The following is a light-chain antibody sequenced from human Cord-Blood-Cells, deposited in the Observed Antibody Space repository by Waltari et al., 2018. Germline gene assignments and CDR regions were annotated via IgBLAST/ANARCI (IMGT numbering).Light chain of an antibody. J-gene: IGKJ4*01. CDR3: QQYNNWLT. Sequence: EIVMTQSPATLSVSQGERATLSCRASKSVSINLAWYQQKSGQAPRVLIYCESTRATGIPSRFSGSGSGTEFTLTISSLQSEDFAVYYCQQYNNWLTFGGGTKVEIK. V-gene: IGKV3-15*01. CDR2: CES. CDR1: KSVSIN.